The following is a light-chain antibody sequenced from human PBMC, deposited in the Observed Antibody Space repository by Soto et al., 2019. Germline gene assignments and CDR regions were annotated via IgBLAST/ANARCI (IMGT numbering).Light chain of an antibody. Sequence: DIQMTQSPSTLSASVGDRVTITCRANQGIRNDLGWYQQKPGKAPKLLIYGASSLQSGVPSRFSGSGSGTEFTLTISSLQPDDFATYYCQQYNSYSPWTFGQGTKVDIK. V-gene: IGKV1-17*01. CDR3: QQYNSYSPWT. CDR1: QGIRND. J-gene: IGKJ1*01. CDR2: GAS.